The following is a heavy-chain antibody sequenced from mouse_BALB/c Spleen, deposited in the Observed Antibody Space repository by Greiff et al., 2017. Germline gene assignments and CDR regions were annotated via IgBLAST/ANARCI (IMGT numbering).Heavy chain of an antibody. D-gene: IGHD2-2*01. CDR1: GFNIKDYY. Sequence: VQLQRSGAELVRPGALVQLSCKASGFNIKDYYMHWVKQRPEQGLEWIGWIDPENGNTIYDPKFQGKASITADTSSNTAYLQLSSLTSEDTAVYYCARYGYYFDVWGAGTTVTVSS. J-gene: IGHJ1*01. CDR3: ARYGYYFDV. V-gene: IGHV14-1*02. CDR2: IDPENGNT.